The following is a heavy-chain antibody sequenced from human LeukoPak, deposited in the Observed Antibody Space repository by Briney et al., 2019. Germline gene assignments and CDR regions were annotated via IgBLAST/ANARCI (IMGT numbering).Heavy chain of an antibody. D-gene: IGHD3-10*01. V-gene: IGHV3-30*02. Sequence: GGSLRLSCAASGFTFSSYGMHWVRQAPGKGLEWVAFIRYDGSNKYYADSVKGRFTISRDKSKNTVFMLMNSLRPEDTAVYSKEQSRWFGKLAFDSWGQGTLVTVSS. CDR3: EQSRWFGKLAFDS. J-gene: IGHJ4*02. CDR1: GFTFSSYG. CDR2: IRYDGSNK.